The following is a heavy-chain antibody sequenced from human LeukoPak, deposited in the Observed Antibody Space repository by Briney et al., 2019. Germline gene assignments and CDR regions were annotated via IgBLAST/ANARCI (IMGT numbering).Heavy chain of an antibody. Sequence: ASVKVSCKASGYTFTSYYTHWVRQAPGQGLEWMGIINPSGGSTSYAQKFQGRVTMTRDTSTSTVYMELSSLRSEDTAVYYCAREMATIVKDYYYYGMDVWGQGTTVTVSS. V-gene: IGHV1-46*01. D-gene: IGHD5-24*01. J-gene: IGHJ6*02. CDR3: AREMATIVKDYYYYGMDV. CDR2: INPSGGST. CDR1: GYTFTSYY.